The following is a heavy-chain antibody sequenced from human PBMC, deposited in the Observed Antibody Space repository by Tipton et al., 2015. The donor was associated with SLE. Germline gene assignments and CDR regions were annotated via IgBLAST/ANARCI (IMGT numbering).Heavy chain of an antibody. CDR2: VTSGDIPTVTYGDIT. J-gene: IGHJ6*02. Sequence: TLSLTCSVSGASMKNKNNYWDWIRQTPGKGLEWIGSVTSGDIPTVTYGDITHYSPSLKSRVTISMDATNKQFSLHLNSVTVADTAGYYCARRVSSGSGWNWGPKSLYFSPMDVWGHGTTVIVSS. D-gene: IGHD6-19*01. CDR3: ARRVSSGSGWNWGPKSLYFSPMDV. V-gene: IGHV4-39*01. CDR1: GASMKNKNNY.